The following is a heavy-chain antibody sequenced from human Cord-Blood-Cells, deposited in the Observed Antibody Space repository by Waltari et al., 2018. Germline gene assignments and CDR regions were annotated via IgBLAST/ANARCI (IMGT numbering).Heavy chain of an antibody. Sequence: QVQLVQSGAEVKKPGASVKVSCKASGYTFTSYDITWVRQARGQGPEWKGWIAPNSGNTANRQKYHVRVTNISNSSTSTDYMERSSLRAEDTAVYYYVGGYYDRSAFDICGPGTMVAGSS. CDR2: IAPNSGNT. D-gene: IGHD3-22*01. CDR3: VGGYYDRSAFDI. V-gene: IGHV1-8*03. J-gene: IGHJ3*02. CDR1: GYTFTSYD.